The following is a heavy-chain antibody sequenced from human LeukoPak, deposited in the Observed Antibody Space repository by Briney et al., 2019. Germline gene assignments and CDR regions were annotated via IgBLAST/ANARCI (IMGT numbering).Heavy chain of an antibody. CDR3: ARWDMVRGVFDY. Sequence: GGSLRLSCAASGFTFSSSAMHWVRQAPDKGLEWVAVISYDGSNKYYADSVKGRFTISRDNSKNTLYLQMNSLRAEDTAVYYCARWDMVRGVFDYWGQGTLVTVSS. V-gene: IGHV3-30-3*01. J-gene: IGHJ4*02. CDR1: GFTFSSSA. D-gene: IGHD3-10*01. CDR2: ISYDGSNK.